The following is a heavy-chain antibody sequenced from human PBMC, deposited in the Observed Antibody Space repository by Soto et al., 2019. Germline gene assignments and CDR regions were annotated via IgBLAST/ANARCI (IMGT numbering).Heavy chain of an antibody. Sequence: ASVKVSCKASGCTFTSYYMHWVRQAPGQGLEWMGIINPSGGSTSYAQKFQGRVTMTRDTSTSTVYMELSSLRSEDTAVYYCAGIGYCSGGSCYGYGMDVWGQGTTVTVSS. D-gene: IGHD2-15*01. J-gene: IGHJ6*02. V-gene: IGHV1-46*01. CDR2: INPSGGST. CDR3: AGIGYCSGGSCYGYGMDV. CDR1: GCTFTSYY.